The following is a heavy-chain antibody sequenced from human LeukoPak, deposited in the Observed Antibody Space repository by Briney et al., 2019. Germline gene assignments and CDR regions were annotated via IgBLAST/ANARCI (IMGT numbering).Heavy chain of an antibody. J-gene: IGHJ4*02. CDR2: ISSRSSYI. Sequence: GGSLRLSCAASAFTFSSYSMNWVRQAPGKGLEWVSSISSRSSYIYYADSVKGRFTISRDNAKNSLYLQMNSLRDEDTAVYYCARFPSGLQAFDYRGQGTLVTVSS. D-gene: IGHD5-24*01. CDR3: ARFPSGLQAFDY. V-gene: IGHV3-21*01. CDR1: AFTFSSYS.